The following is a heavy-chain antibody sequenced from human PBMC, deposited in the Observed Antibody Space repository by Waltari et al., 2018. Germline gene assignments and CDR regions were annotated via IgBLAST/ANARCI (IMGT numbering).Heavy chain of an antibody. CDR1: GFTLGHYG. V-gene: IGHV3-33*05. J-gene: IGHJ6*02. CDR3: AREYSRICFHALDG. Sequence: QVHVVESGGGVVQPGGSLRLSWAASGFTLGHYGRHWVRQAPGKGLEWVAVIQYDGSIKNYADSVKGRFTISRENSKNTLYLEMKSLRAEDTAVYYCAREYSRICFHALDGWGQGTAVTVSS. D-gene: IGHD6-13*01. CDR2: IQYDGSIK.